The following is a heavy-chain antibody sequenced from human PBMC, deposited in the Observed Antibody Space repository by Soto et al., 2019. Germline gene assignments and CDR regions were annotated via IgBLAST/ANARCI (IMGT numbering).Heavy chain of an antibody. J-gene: IGHJ4*02. V-gene: IGHV3-74*01. D-gene: IGHD3-3*01. CDR1: GFTFSSYW. CDR3: AREDSTYYDFWSGYSTVGSVVY. CDR2: INSDGSST. Sequence: EVQLVESGGGLVQPGGSLRLSCAASGFTFSSYWMHWVRQAPGKGLVWVSSINSDGSSTSYADSVKGRFTISRDNAKNTLYLQMNSLRAEDTAVYYCAREDSTYYDFWSGYSTVGSVVYWGQGTLVTVSS.